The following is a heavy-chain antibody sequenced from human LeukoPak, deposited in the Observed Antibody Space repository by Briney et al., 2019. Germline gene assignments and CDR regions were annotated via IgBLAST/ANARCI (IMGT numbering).Heavy chain of an antibody. V-gene: IGHV3-33*01. Sequence: GGSLRLSCAASGFTFSSYGMHWVRQAPGKGLEWVAVIWYGGSNKYYADSVKGRFTISRDNSKNTLYLQMNSLRAEDTAVYYCARAIAPWELLEEDAFDIWGQGTMVTVSS. J-gene: IGHJ3*02. D-gene: IGHD1-26*01. CDR3: ARAIAPWELLEEDAFDI. CDR1: GFTFSSYG. CDR2: IWYGGSNK.